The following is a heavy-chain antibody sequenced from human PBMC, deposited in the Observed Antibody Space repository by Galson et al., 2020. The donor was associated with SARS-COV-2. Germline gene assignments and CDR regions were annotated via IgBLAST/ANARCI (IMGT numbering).Heavy chain of an antibody. CDR2: IWYDGSNK. CDR3: AKSLEWELLF. V-gene: IGHV3-33*06. D-gene: IGHD1-26*01. Sequence: GGSLRLSCAASGFTFSNYGMHWVRQAPGKGLEWVAVIWYDGSNKYYADSVKGRFTISRDNSKNTLYLQMNSLRAEDTAVYYCAKSLEWELLFWGQGTMVTVSS. J-gene: IGHJ3*01. CDR1: GFTFSNYG.